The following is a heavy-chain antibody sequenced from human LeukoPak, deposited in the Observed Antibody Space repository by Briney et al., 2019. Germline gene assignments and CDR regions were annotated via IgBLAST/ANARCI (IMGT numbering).Heavy chain of an antibody. D-gene: IGHD1-14*01. V-gene: IGHV1-18*01. J-gene: IGHJ6*03. CDR3: ARSRSPYYYYYMDV. CDR2: ISPYNGHT. CDR1: GYTFTGYG. Sequence: ASVKVSCKASGYTFTGYGFIWVRQAPGQGLEFMGWISPYNGHTNYAQKFQGRVTTITDTSTSTAYMELRSLRSDDTAVYYCARSRSPYYYYYMDVWGKGTTVTVSS.